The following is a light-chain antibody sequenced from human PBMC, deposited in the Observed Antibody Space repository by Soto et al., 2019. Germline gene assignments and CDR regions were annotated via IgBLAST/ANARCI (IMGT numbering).Light chain of an antibody. CDR1: SSNIGAGYD. J-gene: IGLJ2*01. Sequence: QLVLTQPPSVSGAPGQRVTISCTGSSSNIGAGYDVNWYQQLPGTAPKLLIYGNSNRPSGVPDRFSGSKSGTSASLAITGLQAEDEADYYCQAYDSSLSGYGVFGGGTKLTVL. CDR3: QAYDSSLSGYGV. CDR2: GNS. V-gene: IGLV1-40*01.